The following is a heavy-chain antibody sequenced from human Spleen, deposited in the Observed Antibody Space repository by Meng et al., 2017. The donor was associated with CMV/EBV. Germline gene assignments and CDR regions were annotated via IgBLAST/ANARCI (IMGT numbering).Heavy chain of an antibody. V-gene: IGHV3-7*01. J-gene: IGHJ4*02. CDR2: IKEDGTEK. D-gene: IGHD1-1*01. CDR3: AKVGSSKRLESD. CDR1: GFTFSTYG. Sequence: GESLKISCAASGFTFSTYGMHWVRQAPGKGLEWVANIKEDGTEKNYVDSVKGRFTISRDNVKNSVYLQMNSLRADDTAVYYCAKVGSSKRLESDWGQGTLVTVSS.